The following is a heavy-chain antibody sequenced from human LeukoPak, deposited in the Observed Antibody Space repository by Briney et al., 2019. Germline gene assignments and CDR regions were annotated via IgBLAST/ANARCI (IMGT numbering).Heavy chain of an antibody. Sequence: PGGSLRLSCAASGFTVSSNYMSWVRQAPGKGLEWVSVIYSGGSTYYADSVKGRFTISRDNSKNTLYLQMNSLRAEDTAVYYCARGEQWLSNWFDPWGQGTLVTVSS. D-gene: IGHD6-19*01. CDR1: GFTVSSNY. CDR3: ARGEQWLSNWFDP. CDR2: IYSGGST. V-gene: IGHV3-66*01. J-gene: IGHJ5*02.